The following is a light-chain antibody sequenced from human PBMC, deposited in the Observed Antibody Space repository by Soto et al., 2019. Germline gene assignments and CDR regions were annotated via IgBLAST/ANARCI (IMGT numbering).Light chain of an antibody. J-gene: IGKJ5*01. V-gene: IGKV1-39*01. Sequence: DIQMTQSPSSLSASVGDRVSITCRASQSISSYLNWYQQKPGKAPKLLIYAASSLQSGVPSRFSGSGSGTDFTLTITSLQSDDFAVYFCQQYTDWPITFGQGTRLEI. CDR2: AAS. CDR3: QQYTDWPIT. CDR1: QSISSY.